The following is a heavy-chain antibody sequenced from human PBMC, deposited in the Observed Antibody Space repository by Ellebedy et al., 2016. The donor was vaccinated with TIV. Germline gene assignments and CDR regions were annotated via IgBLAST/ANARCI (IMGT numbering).Heavy chain of an antibody. J-gene: IGHJ4*02. CDR3: ARRDSRSIDY. CDR2: IYYSGST. Sequence: SETLSLXXTVSGGSISSSSYYWGWIRQPPGKGLEWIGSIYYSGSTYYNPSLKSRVTISVDTSKNQFSLKLSSVTAADTAVYYCARRDSRSIDYWGQGTLVTVSS. CDR1: GGSISSSSYY. V-gene: IGHV4-39*01. D-gene: IGHD6-6*01.